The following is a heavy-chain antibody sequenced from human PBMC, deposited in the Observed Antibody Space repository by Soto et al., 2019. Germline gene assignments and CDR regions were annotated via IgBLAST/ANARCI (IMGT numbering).Heavy chain of an antibody. D-gene: IGHD1-26*01. CDR2: ISGSGDNT. CDR1: GFTFGSSA. Sequence: LRLSCAASGFTFGSSAMTWVRQAPGKGLEWVSGISGSGDNTYYADSVKGRFTISRDNSKNTLYLQMNSLRAGDTAVYYCARDRGSYFHYYGMDVWGQGTTVTVS. V-gene: IGHV3-23*01. J-gene: IGHJ6*02. CDR3: ARDRGSYFHYYGMDV.